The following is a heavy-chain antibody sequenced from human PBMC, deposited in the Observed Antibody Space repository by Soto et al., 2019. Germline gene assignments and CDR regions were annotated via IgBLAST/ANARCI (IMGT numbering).Heavy chain of an antibody. CDR3: ARADIVATIAFDY. Sequence: SETLSLTCTVSGGSMIAYYWNWMRQPPGKGLQWIGYTYYSGSTTYNPSLKSRVTISVDTSKNQFSLKLSSVTAADTAVYYCARADIVATIAFDYWGQGTLVTVSS. CDR2: TYYSGST. CDR1: GGSMIAYY. J-gene: IGHJ4*02. D-gene: IGHD5-12*01. V-gene: IGHV4-59*01.